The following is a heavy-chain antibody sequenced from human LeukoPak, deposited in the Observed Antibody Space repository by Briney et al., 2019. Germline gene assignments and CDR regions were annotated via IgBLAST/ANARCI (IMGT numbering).Heavy chain of an antibody. CDR3: ARAYCSSTRCYLSTYYYMDV. Sequence: ASVTVSCKASGYTFTDYYMHWVRQAPAQGLEWMGWINPYSGDTNYAQKFQGRVTMTRDTSISTAYMELSRLRSDDTAVYYCARAYCSSTRCYLSTYYYMDVWGKGTTVTVSS. CDR1: GYTFTDYY. V-gene: IGHV1-2*02. J-gene: IGHJ6*03. CDR2: INPYSGDT. D-gene: IGHD2-2*01.